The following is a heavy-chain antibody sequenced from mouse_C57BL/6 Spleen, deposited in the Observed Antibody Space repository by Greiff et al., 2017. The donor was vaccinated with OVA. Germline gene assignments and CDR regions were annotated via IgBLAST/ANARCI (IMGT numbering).Heavy chain of an antibody. CDR1: GFSLTSYG. D-gene: IGHD2-12*01. J-gene: IGHJ4*01. Sequence: VQRVESGPGLVQPSQSLSITCTVSGFSLTSYGVHWVRQSPGKGLEWLGVIWSGGSTDYNAAFISRLSISKDNSKSHVFFKMNSLQADDTAIYYCARNDDTPYYSHYDAMDCWGQGTSVTVSS. V-gene: IGHV2-2*01. CDR3: ARNDDTPYYSHYDAMDC. CDR2: IWSGGST.